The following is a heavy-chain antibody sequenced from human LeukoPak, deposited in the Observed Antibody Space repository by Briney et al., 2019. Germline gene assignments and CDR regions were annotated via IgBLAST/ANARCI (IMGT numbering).Heavy chain of an antibody. CDR3: ARETRWDFDN. CDR2: ISSRGTTI. CDR1: GFTFSDYY. J-gene: IGHJ4*02. V-gene: IGHV3-11*04. Sequence: PGGSLRLSCAASGFTFSDYYMSWIRQAPGKGLEWVSYISSRGTTIYYADSVKGRFTISRDNAKNSLYLQINSLRAEDTAVYYCARETRWDFDNWGQGTLVTVSS. D-gene: IGHD5-24*01.